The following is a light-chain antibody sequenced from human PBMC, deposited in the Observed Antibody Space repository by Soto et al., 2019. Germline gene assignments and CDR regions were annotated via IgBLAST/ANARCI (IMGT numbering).Light chain of an antibody. Sequence: EIVLTQSPGTLSLSPGERATLSCRASQSLSSSYFAWYQQKPGQAPRLLIYGASIRATGIPDRFSGSGSGTDFTLPVSRLEPEDFAVYYCQQYGSSPFTFGPGTKVDIK. CDR2: GAS. CDR3: QQYGSSPFT. V-gene: IGKV3-20*01. J-gene: IGKJ3*01. CDR1: QSLSSSY.